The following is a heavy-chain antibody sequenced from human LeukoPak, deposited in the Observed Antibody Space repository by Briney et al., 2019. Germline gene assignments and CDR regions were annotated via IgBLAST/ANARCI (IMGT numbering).Heavy chain of an antibody. CDR2: IYYSGST. J-gene: IGHJ4*02. CDR3: ARAPSPRIQLWFDY. V-gene: IGHV4-59*01. CDR1: GGSISSYY. D-gene: IGHD5-18*01. Sequence: KRSETLSLTCTVSGGSISSYYWSWIRQPPGKGLEWIGYIYYSGSTNYNPSLKSRVTISVDTSKNQFSLKLSSVTAADTAVYYCARAPSPRIQLWFDYWGQGTLVTVYS.